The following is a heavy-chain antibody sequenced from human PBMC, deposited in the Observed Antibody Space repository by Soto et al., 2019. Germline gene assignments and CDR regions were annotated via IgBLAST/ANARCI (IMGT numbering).Heavy chain of an antibody. CDR3: ARHGRDGSGSYVSDWFDP. CDR1: GYTFTSYD. J-gene: IGHJ5*02. V-gene: IGHV1-8*01. D-gene: IGHD3-10*01. CDR2: MNPNSGNT. Sequence: ASVKVSCKASGYTFTSYDINWVRQATGQGLEWMGWMNPNSGNTGYAQKFQGRVTMTRNTSISTAYMELSSVTAADTAVYYCARHGRDGSGSYVSDWFDPWGQGTLVTVSS.